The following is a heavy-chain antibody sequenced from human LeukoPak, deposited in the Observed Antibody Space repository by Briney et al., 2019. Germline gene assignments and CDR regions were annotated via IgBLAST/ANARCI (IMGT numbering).Heavy chain of an antibody. V-gene: IGHV4-61*02. Sequence: SQTLSLTCTVSGGSISSNNYYWNWIRQPAGKGLEWIGRIYTSGSTSGSTNYNPSLKSRVTISVDTSKNQFSLKLSSVTAADTAVYYCARGTYYDILTGPYPFDLWGRGTLVTVSS. D-gene: IGHD3-9*01. CDR1: GGSISSNNYY. CDR2: IYTSGS. CDR3: ARGTYYDILTGPYPFDL. J-gene: IGHJ2*01.